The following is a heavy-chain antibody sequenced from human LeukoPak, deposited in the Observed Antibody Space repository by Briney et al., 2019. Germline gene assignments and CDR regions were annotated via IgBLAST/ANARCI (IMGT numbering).Heavy chain of an antibody. V-gene: IGHV1-8*03. CDR3: ARGRKLVVVPAAPRKEYYYYMDV. J-gene: IGHJ6*03. D-gene: IGHD2-2*01. CDR2: MNPNSGNT. Sequence: ASVKVSCKASGYTFTSYDINWVRQATGQGLEWMGWMNPNSGNTVYAQKFQGRVTITRNTSISTAYMELSSLRSEDTAVYYCARGRKLVVVPAAPRKEYYYYMDVWGKGTTVTVSS. CDR1: GYTFTSYD.